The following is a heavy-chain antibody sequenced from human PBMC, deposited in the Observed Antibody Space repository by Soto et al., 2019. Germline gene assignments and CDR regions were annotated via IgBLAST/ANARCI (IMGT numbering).Heavy chain of an antibody. CDR2: ISSSSSYI. CDR1: GFTFSSYS. Sequence: EVQLVESGGGPVKPGGSLRLSCAASGFTFSSYSMNWVRQAPGKGLEWVSSISSSSSYIYYADSVKGRFTISRDNAKNSLYLQMNSLRAEDTAVYYCARAGLLYTVTTYYFQHWGQGTLVTVSS. J-gene: IGHJ1*01. CDR3: ARAGLLYTVTTYYFQH. D-gene: IGHD4-17*01. V-gene: IGHV3-21*01.